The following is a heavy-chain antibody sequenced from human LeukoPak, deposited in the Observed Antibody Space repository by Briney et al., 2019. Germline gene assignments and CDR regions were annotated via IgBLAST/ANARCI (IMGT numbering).Heavy chain of an antibody. CDR1: GFSFSDYT. V-gene: IGHV3-21*01. Sequence: KPGGSLRLSCAASGFSFSDYTMNWVRQAPGKGLEWVSSISGSSTYIYYVDSVKGRFTISRDNSKNTLYLQMSSLRTEDTAIYYCVKAQYDFWSGLDYWGQGTLVTVSS. CDR2: ISGSSTYI. J-gene: IGHJ4*02. CDR3: VKAQYDFWSGLDY. D-gene: IGHD3-3*01.